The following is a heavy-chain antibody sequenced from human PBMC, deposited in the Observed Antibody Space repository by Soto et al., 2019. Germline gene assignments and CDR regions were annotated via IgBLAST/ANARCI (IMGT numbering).Heavy chain of an antibody. CDR3: ARESEDLTSNFDY. CDR2: ISSTTNYI. Sequence: EEQLVESGGVLVQPGGSLRLTCAASGFAFSNFAMSWVRQAPGKGLEWVSSISSTTNYIYYGDSMKGRFTISRDNAKNSLYLEMNSLRAEDTAVYYCARESEDLTSNFDYWGQGTLVTVSS. CDR1: GFAFSNFA. V-gene: IGHV3-21*02. J-gene: IGHJ4*02.